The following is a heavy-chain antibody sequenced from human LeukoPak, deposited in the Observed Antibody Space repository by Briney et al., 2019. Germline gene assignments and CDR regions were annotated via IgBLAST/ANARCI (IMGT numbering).Heavy chain of an antibody. J-gene: IGHJ4*02. CDR2: IYSGGGT. CDR1: GFTVSSSY. Sequence: GGSLRLSCAASGFTVSSSYMNWVRQAPGKGLEWVSLIYSGGGTYYADSVKGRFTISRDNSKNTLYLQMNSLRAEDTAVYYCARNYYDSSAYYYFDYWGQGALVTVSS. CDR3: ARNYYDSSAYYYFDY. V-gene: IGHV3-66*01. D-gene: IGHD3-22*01.